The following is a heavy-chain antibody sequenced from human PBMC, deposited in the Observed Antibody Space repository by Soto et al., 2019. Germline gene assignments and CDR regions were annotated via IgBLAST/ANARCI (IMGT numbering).Heavy chain of an antibody. CDR2: IHNNGNT. Sequence: LSLTCTVSGGSVSSTIYYWSWLRQPPGRGLECIGYIHNNGNTNYNPSLKSRVTISVDTSKNQFSLKLSSVTAADTAVYFCARDIAVADTAPWFDPWGQGTMVTVSA. J-gene: IGHJ5*02. V-gene: IGHV4-61*01. CDR3: ARDIAVADTAPWFDP. D-gene: IGHD6-19*01. CDR1: GGSVSSTIYY.